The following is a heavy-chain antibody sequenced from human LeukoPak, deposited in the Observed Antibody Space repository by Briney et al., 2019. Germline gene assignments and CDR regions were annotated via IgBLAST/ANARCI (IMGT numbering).Heavy chain of an antibody. V-gene: IGHV3-23*01. Sequence: GGSLRLSCAASEFTFSSYGMSWVRQAPGKGLEWVSTISGSGGSTYYADSVKGRFTISRDNSKNTLYLQMNSLRAEDTAVYYCAKGPLYSSGWYDWFDPWGQGTLVTVSS. CDR1: EFTFSSYG. CDR3: AKGPLYSSGWYDWFDP. J-gene: IGHJ5*02. D-gene: IGHD6-19*01. CDR2: ISGSGGST.